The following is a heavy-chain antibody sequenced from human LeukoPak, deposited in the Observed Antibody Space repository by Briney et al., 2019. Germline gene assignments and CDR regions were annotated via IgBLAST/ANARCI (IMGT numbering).Heavy chain of an antibody. CDR2: ISYDGSNK. CDR1: GFRFSDYG. J-gene: IGHJ3*02. CDR3: AKDIQWLLRSGDAFDI. Sequence: GGSLRLSCAASGFRFSDYGMHWVRQAPGKGLEWVAVISYDGSNKYYADSVKGRFTISRDSSKNAVFLQMNSLRAEDTAVYYCAKDIQWLLRSGDAFDIWGQGTMVTVSS. V-gene: IGHV3-30*18. D-gene: IGHD6-19*01.